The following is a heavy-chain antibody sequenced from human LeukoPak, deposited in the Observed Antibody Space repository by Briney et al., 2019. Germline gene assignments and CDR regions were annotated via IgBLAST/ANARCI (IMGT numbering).Heavy chain of an antibody. CDR1: GGSISGYY. CDR3: VRDSGSGWYDY. J-gene: IGHJ4*02. Sequence: SETLSLTCTVSGGSISGYYWNWIRQPAGKGLEWIGRMHTSGSTNHNPSLKSRTTMSVDRSKNQFSLKLSSVTAADTAVYYCVRDSGSGWYDYWGQGTLVTASS. D-gene: IGHD6-19*01. CDR2: MHTSGST. V-gene: IGHV4-4*07.